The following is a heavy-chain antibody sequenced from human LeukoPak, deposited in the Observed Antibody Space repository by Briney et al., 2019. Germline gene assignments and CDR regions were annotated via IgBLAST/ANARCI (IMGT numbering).Heavy chain of an antibody. Sequence: SGGSLRLSCAASGFTFSSYWMSWVRQAPGKGLEWVANIKQDGSEKYYVDSVKGRFTIPRDNAKNSLYLQMNSLRAEDTAVYYCARVPHCTNGVCYSPWFDPWGQGTLVTVSS. CDR3: ARVPHCTNGVCYSPWFDP. CDR1: GFTFSSYW. D-gene: IGHD2-8*01. CDR2: IKQDGSEK. J-gene: IGHJ5*02. V-gene: IGHV3-7*01.